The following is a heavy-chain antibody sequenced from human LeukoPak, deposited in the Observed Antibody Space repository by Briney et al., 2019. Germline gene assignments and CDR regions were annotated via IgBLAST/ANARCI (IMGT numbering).Heavy chain of an antibody. J-gene: IGHJ3*02. CDR1: GFTFRNYA. CDR3: ARDPVGAHVRRAFDI. V-gene: IGHV3-21*01. Sequence: PGGSLRLSCAASGFTFRNYAMNWVRQAPGKGLEWVSSITSSSACIYDADSVKGRFTISRDNAKNSLYLQMNSLRAEDTAVYYCARDPVGAHVRRAFDIWGQGTMVTVSS. D-gene: IGHD1-26*01. CDR2: ITSSSACI.